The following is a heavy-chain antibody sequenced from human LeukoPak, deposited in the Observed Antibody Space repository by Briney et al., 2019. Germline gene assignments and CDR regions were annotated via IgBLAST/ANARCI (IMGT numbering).Heavy chain of an antibody. Sequence: GGSLRLSCAASGFTFDDYAMHWVRQAPGNGLEWVSGISWNSGSIGYADSVKGRFTISRDNAKNSLYLQMNSLRAEDTALYYCAKAAGSCWTFSRFDPWGQGTLVTVSS. V-gene: IGHV3-9*01. CDR1: GFTFDDYA. D-gene: IGHD6-13*01. J-gene: IGHJ5*02. CDR3: AKAAGSCWTFSRFDP. CDR2: ISWNSGSI.